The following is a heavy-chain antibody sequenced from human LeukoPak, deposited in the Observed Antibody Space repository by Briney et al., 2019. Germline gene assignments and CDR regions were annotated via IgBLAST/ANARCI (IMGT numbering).Heavy chain of an antibody. J-gene: IGHJ5*02. CDR2: IRYDGDLA. D-gene: IGHD1-1*01. Sequence: GGSLRLSCAASGFTFTHFGMHWVRQAPGKGLDWVAFIRYDGDLAFYADSVLGRFAISRDNSKNTVNLQMNSLRTEDTAVYYCVKESLEGGTWGQGTLVTVSS. CDR3: VKESLEGGT. V-gene: IGHV3-30*02. CDR1: GFTFTHFG.